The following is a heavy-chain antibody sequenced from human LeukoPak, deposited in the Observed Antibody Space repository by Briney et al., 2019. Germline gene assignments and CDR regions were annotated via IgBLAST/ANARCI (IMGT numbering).Heavy chain of an antibody. CDR3: ARVRPDSSGYDYFDY. Sequence: PSETLSLTCTVSGGSISSYYWSWIRQPAGKGLEWIGRIYTSGSTNYNPSLKSRVTMSVDTSKNQFSLKLSSVTAADTAVYYCARVRPDSSGYDYFDYWGQGTLVTVSS. CDR1: GGSISSYY. J-gene: IGHJ4*02. V-gene: IGHV4-4*07. D-gene: IGHD3-22*01. CDR2: IYTSGST.